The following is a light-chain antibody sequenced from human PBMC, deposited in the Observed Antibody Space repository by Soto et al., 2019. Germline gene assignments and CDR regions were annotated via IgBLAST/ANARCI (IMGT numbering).Light chain of an antibody. V-gene: IGKV1-5*03. Sequence: DIQMTQSPSTLSASVGDRVTITCRASQSINTWLAWYRQKPGKAPNLLIYKASSLESGVPSRFSGSGSGTEFTLTSSSLQPDDFATYYCQQYNTYPWTFGQGTKVEIK. CDR3: QQYNTYPWT. CDR2: KAS. J-gene: IGKJ1*01. CDR1: QSINTW.